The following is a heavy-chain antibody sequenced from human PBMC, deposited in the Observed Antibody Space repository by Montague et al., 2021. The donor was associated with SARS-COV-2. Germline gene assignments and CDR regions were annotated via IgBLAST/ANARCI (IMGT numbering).Heavy chain of an antibody. J-gene: IGHJ5*02. D-gene: IGHD3-3*01. CDR2: IYYSGST. V-gene: IGHV4-59*01. CDR3: ARVSRITIFGVVGWFDP. CDR1: GCSISSYY. Sequence: SETLSLTCTVSGCSISSYYWSWIRQPPGKGLEWIGYIYYSGSTNXNPSLKSRVTISVDTSKNQFSLKLSSVTAADTAVYYCARVSRITIFGVVGWFDPWGQGTLVTVSS.